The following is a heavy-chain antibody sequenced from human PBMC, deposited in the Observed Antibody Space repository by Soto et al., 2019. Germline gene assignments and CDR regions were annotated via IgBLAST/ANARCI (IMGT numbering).Heavy chain of an antibody. J-gene: IGHJ5*02. V-gene: IGHV4-59*08. CDR3: AGQPYNSRFDP. Sequence: SETLSLTCTVAGVSISNYFWSWIRQPPGKGLEWIGYIYDIKSTNYNPSLKSRVTISVDTSKNQFSLKLSSVTVADTAVYYCAGQPYNSRFDPWGQGTLVTVS. CDR1: GVSISNYF. CDR2: IYDIKST. D-gene: IGHD1-20*01.